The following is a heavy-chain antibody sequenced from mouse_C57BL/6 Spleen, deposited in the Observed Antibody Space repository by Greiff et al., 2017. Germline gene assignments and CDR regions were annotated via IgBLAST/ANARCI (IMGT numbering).Heavy chain of an antibody. CDR3: ARDQGNWDENFDY. CDR1: GFTFSSYA. Sequence: EVKLVESGGGLVKPGGSLKLSCAASGFTFSSYAMSWVRQTPEKRLEWVATISDGGSYTYYPDNVKGRFTISRDNAKNNLYLQMSHLKSEDTAMYYCARDQGNWDENFDYWGQGTTLTVSS. D-gene: IGHD4-1*01. CDR2: ISDGGSYT. J-gene: IGHJ2*01. V-gene: IGHV5-4*01.